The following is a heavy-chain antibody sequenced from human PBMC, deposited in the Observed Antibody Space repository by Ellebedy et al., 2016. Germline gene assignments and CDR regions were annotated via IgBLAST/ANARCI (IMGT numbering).Heavy chain of an antibody. CDR3: AKAVPPSQPSMVRGVIVPALYYGMDV. J-gene: IGHJ6*02. CDR1: GFTFSSYA. D-gene: IGHD3-10*01. CDR2: ISGSGGST. Sequence: GGSLRLXXAASGFTFSSYAMSWVRQAPGKGLEWVSAISGSGGSTYYADSVKGRFTISRDNSKNTLYLQMNSLRAEDTAVYYCAKAVPPSQPSMVRGVIVPALYYGMDVWGQGTTVTVSS. V-gene: IGHV3-23*01.